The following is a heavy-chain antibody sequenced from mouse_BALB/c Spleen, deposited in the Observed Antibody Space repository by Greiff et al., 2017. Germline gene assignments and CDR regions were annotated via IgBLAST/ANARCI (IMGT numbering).Heavy chain of an antibody. V-gene: IGHV3-2*02. CDR3: ARCGYYGSFDY. D-gene: IGHD1-1*01. J-gene: IGHJ2*01. CDR1: GYSITSDYA. CDR2: ISYSGST. Sequence: VQLQQSGPGLVKPSQSLSLTCTVTGYSITSDYAWNWIRQFPGNKLEWMGYISYSGSTSYNPSLKSRISITRDTSKNQFFLQLNSVTTEDTATYYCARCGYYGSFDYWGQGTTLTVSS.